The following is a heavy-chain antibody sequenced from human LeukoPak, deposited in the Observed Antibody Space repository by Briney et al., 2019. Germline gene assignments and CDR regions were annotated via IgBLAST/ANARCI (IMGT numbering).Heavy chain of an antibody. D-gene: IGHD3-16*01. V-gene: IGHV1-46*01. Sequence: GASVKVSCKASGNIFTSYHMHWVRQAPGQGLEWMGIINSSGGSTIYAQKFQGGVTMTRDTSTSTVYMELSSLRSEDTAVYYCVRGDKYSYGPGDWGQGTLVTVSS. CDR1: GNIFTSYH. CDR3: VRGDKYSYGPGD. J-gene: IGHJ4*02. CDR2: INSSGGST.